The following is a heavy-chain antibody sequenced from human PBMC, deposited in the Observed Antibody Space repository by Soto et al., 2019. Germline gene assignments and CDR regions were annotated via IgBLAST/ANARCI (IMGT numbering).Heavy chain of an antibody. CDR3: TTDSWTPSGYSSGWYDVGVDY. V-gene: IGHV3-15*07. D-gene: IGHD6-19*01. Sequence: PGGSLRLSCAASGFTFSNAWMNWVRQAPGKGLEWVGRIKSKTDGGTTDYAAPVKGRFTISRDDSKNTLYLQVNSLKTEDTAVYYCTTDSWTPSGYSSGWYDVGVDYWGQGTLVTVSS. J-gene: IGHJ4*02. CDR2: IKSKTDGGTT. CDR1: GFTFSNAW.